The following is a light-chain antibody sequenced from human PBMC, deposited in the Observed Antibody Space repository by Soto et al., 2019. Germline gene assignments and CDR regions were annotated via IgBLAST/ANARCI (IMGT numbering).Light chain of an antibody. CDR1: QSLSSTY. Sequence: EIVLTQSPGTLSLSPGDRATLSCRASQSLSSTYLAWYQQKGGQAPRLLIYGASSRATGIPDWFSGSGSGTDFNLTISRLEPEDFAVYYCQQYGSSPVTFGPGTKVDIK. V-gene: IGKV3-20*01. J-gene: IGKJ3*01. CDR3: QQYGSSPVT. CDR2: GAS.